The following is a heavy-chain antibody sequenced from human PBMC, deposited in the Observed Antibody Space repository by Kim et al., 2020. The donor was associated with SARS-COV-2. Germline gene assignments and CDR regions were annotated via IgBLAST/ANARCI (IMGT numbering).Heavy chain of an antibody. Sequence: GGSLRLSCAASGFTFSSYEMNWVRQAPGKGLEWISYINVGAASIYYAGSVKGRFTVSRDDSQNSLYLYMNSLRGEDTAIYYCARETVNGGGDCYDLWCQG. CDR1: GFTFSSYE. CDR2: INVGAASI. J-gene: IGHJ5*02. D-gene: IGHD2-21*01. V-gene: IGHV3-48*03. CDR3: ARETVNGGGDCYDL.